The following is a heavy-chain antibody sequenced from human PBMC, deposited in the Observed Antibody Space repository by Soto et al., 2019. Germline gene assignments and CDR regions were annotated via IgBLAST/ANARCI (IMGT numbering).Heavy chain of an antibody. CDR3: ARRDIVATSGAFDI. J-gene: IGHJ3*02. CDR1: GGSISSGNYY. V-gene: IGHV4-31*03. CDR2: IHYSGTT. D-gene: IGHD5-12*01. Sequence: RSLTCTVSGGSISSGNYYWSWIRQHPGKGLEWIGYIHYSGTTYYNPSLKSRITISVDASKNQFSLILSSVTAADTAVYYCARRDIVATSGAFDIWGQGTMVTVSS.